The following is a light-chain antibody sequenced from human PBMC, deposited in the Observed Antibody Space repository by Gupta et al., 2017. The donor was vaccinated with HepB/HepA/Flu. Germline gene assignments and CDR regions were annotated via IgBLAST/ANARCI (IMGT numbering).Light chain of an antibody. V-gene: IGKV1-9*01. CDR3: QQLNSYPWT. CDR1: QGISSY. Sequence: DIQLTQSPSFLSASVGDRVTITCRASQGISSYLAWYQQKPGKAPKVLIYAASTLQSGVPSRFSGSGSGTEFTLTISSLQPEDFATYYCQQLNSYPWTFGQGTKVEMK. CDR2: AAS. J-gene: IGKJ1*01.